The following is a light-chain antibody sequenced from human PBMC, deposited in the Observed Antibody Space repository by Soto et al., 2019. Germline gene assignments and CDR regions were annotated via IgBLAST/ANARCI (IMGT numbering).Light chain of an antibody. V-gene: IGKV1-39*01. CDR2: SAS. Sequence: DIELTPSPSSLSASVGDRVTITCRAMPSISSYLNWYQQNPGQATKLLIFSASTLQSGVPSRFSGSGSGTDFTLTISSVQPEDLATYYCQQSFTIPSLTFGQGTRLEI. J-gene: IGKJ5*01. CDR3: QQSFTIPSLT. CDR1: PSISSY.